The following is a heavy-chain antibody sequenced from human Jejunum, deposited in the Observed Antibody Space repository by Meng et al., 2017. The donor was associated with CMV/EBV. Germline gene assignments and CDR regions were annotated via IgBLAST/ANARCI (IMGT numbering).Heavy chain of an antibody. J-gene: IGHJ4*02. D-gene: IGHD3-3*01. CDR2: INPKSGGT. CDR3: ARGGFWSTYSSPFDY. V-gene: IGHV1-2*02. CDR1: GYPFTAYY. Sequence: GYPFTAYYIHWVRPAPGQGLEWMAWINPKSGGTDYAQRFQGRVTLTRDTSISTADIELSRLTSDDTAVYYCARGGFWSTYSSPFDYWGQGALVTVSS.